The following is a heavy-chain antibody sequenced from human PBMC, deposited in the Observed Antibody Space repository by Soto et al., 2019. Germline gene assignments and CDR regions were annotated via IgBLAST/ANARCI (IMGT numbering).Heavy chain of an antibody. CDR2: ISSDGDYK. V-gene: IGHV3-30*18. Sequence: PGRSLGLSCVGSRFVFNSDAVNWVRQAPGKGLEWVSFISSDGDYKYYGDSVKGRFTISRDKSRTTVYLQMNRPRAEDTGVYYCAKGRDEITAGREVWGPLTTATVP. J-gene: IGHJ6*02. CDR1: RFVFNSDA. D-gene: IGHD2-21*02. CDR3: AKGRDEITAGREV.